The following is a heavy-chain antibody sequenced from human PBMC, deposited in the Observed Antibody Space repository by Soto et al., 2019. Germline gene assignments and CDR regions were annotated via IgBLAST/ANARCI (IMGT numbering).Heavy chain of an antibody. J-gene: IGHJ2*01. CDR3: ARNYGGNSQFFDL. D-gene: IGHD4-17*01. Sequence: QVQLQESGPGLVKPSETLSLTCSVSGDAISRHYWSWIRQSPGKGLEWLGYFFHTGTALYNPSLKCRASMSVDTSKNQFSLRLTSVIPADTAVYFCARNYGGNSQFFDLWGRGTLVTVSS. CDR1: GDAISRHY. CDR2: FFHTGTA. V-gene: IGHV4-59*11.